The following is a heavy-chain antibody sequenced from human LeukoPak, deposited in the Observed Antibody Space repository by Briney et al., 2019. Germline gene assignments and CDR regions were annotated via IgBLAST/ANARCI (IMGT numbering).Heavy chain of an antibody. CDR3: ARLDYGGNYARDFDY. D-gene: IGHD4-23*01. CDR1: GFTFSDYY. CDR2: ISSSGSTI. Sequence: GGSLRLPCAASGFTFSDYYMSWIRQAPGKGLEWVSYISSSGSTIYYADSVKGRFTISRDNAKNSLYLQMNSLRAEDTAVYYCARLDYGGNYARDFDYWGEGTLVTVSS. V-gene: IGHV3-11*01. J-gene: IGHJ4*02.